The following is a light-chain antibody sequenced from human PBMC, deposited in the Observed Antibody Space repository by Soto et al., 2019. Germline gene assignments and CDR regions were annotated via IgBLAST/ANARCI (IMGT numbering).Light chain of an antibody. CDR3: QEYNNWPPLT. Sequence: ERIMTQSPATLSVSPWESATLSCRAGQSVSSNLAWYQQKPGKAPRLLIYGVSTRATGIPARFSGSGSETKFTLSISSLQSEDSAVYDWQEYNNWPPLTFGGGTRVDI. J-gene: IGKJ4*01. CDR2: GVS. CDR1: QSVSSN. V-gene: IGKV3-15*01.